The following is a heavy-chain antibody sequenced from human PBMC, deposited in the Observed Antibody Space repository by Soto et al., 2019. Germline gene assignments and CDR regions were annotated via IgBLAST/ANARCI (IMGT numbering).Heavy chain of an antibody. CDR2: IIPIFGTA. Sequence: SVKVSCKASGGTFASYAISWVQHAPGQGLEWMGGIIPIFGTANYAQKFQGRVTITADESTSTAYMELSSLRPEDTAVYYCAIADSGSYSSFDYWGQGTLVTVSS. D-gene: IGHD1-26*01. J-gene: IGHJ4*02. V-gene: IGHV1-69*13. CDR3: AIADSGSYSSFDY. CDR1: GGTFASYA.